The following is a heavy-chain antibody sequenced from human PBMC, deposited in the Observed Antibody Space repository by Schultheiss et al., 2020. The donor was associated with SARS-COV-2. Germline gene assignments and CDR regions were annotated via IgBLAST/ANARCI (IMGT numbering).Heavy chain of an antibody. CDR2: IYYSGDT. CDR3: ARHRRTAMVTVDY. Sequence: SCTVSGGSINSGGYYWSWIRQHPGKGLEWIGYIYYSGDTSYNPSLKSRLTISGDTSKNQFSLKVNSVTAADTAVYYCARHRRTAMVTVDYWGQGTLVTVSS. D-gene: IGHD5-18*01. CDR1: GGSINSGGYY. V-gene: IGHV4-31*03. J-gene: IGHJ4*02.